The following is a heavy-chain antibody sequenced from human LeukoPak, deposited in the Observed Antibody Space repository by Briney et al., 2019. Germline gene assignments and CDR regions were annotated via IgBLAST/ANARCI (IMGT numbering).Heavy chain of an antibody. CDR3: ARDVDYANPRHDH. D-gene: IGHD4/OR15-4a*01. J-gene: IGHJ4*02. CDR2: ISSSSSYI. Sequence: GGSLRLSCAASGFTFSSYSMNWVRQAPGKGLEWVSSISSSSSYIYYADSVKGRFTISRDNAKNSLYLQMNSLRAEDTAVYYCARDVDYANPRHDHWGQGTLVTVSS. V-gene: IGHV3-21*01. CDR1: GFTFSSYS.